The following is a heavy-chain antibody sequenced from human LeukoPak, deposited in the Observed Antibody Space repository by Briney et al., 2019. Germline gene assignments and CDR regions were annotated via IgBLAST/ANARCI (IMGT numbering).Heavy chain of an antibody. J-gene: IGHJ5*02. D-gene: IGHD6-19*01. CDR1: GFTFSSYS. CDR3: AKRYSSGWSSNWFDP. V-gene: IGHV3-48*01. Sequence: PGGSLRLSCAASGFTFSSYSMNWVRQAPGKWLEWVSYISSSSSTIYYADSVKGRFTISRDNSKSTLYLQMNSLRAEDTAVYYCAKRYSSGWSSNWFDPWGQGTLVTVSS. CDR2: ISSSSSTI.